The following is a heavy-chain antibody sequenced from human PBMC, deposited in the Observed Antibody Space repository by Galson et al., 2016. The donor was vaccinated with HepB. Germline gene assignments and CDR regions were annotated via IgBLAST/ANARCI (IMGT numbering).Heavy chain of an antibody. CDR3: ARVTRDYYDSGGYYVGYYGMDV. D-gene: IGHD3-22*01. J-gene: IGHJ6*02. Sequence: PALVKPPQTLTLTCTFSGFSLSTSGMCVSWIRQPPGKALEWLARIEWDDDKYYSTSPKTRLTISKDTSKNQVVLTMTNMDPVDTATYYCARVTRDYYDSGGYYVGYYGMDVWGQGTTVTVSS. CDR2: IEWDDDK. V-gene: IGHV2-70*11. CDR1: GFSLSTSGMC.